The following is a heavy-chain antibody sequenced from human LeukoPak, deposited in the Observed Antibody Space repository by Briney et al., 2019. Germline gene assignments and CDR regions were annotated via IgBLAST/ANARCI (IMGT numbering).Heavy chain of an antibody. Sequence: SVKVSCKASGGTFSSYAISWVRQAPGQGLEWMGGIIPIFGTANYAQKFQGRVTITTDESTSTAYMELSSLRSEDTAVYYCARVGGAARSYFDYWGQGTLSPSPQ. CDR1: GGTFSSYA. V-gene: IGHV1-69*05. D-gene: IGHD6-6*01. CDR3: ARVGGAARSYFDY. J-gene: IGHJ4*02. CDR2: IIPIFGTA.